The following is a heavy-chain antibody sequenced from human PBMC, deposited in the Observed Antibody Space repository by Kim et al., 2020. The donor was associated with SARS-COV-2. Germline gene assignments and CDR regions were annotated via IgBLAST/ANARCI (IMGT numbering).Heavy chain of an antibody. CDR1: GDSVSSNSAA. D-gene: IGHD6-6*01. CDR3: ARVEVGSRSSGSFRYYYYYYYGMDV. J-gene: IGHJ6*02. CDR2: TYYRSKWYN. V-gene: IGHV6-1*01. Sequence: SQTLSLTCAISGDSVSSNSAAWNWIRQSPSRGLEWLGRTYYRSKWYNDYAVSVKSRITINPDTSKNQFSLQLNSVTPEDTAVYYCARVEVGSRSSGSFRYYYYYYYGMDVWGQGTTVTVSS.